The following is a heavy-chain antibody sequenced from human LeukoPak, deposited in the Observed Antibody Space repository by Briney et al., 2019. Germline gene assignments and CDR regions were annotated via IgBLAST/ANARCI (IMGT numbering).Heavy chain of an antibody. Sequence: GESLKMSCKGSGYSFTSYWISWVRQMPGKGLEWMGRIDPSDSYTNYSPSFQGHVTISADKSISTAYLQWSSLKASDTAMYYCARRYRSSWYAADYWGQGTLVTVSS. CDR2: IDPSDSYT. J-gene: IGHJ4*02. V-gene: IGHV5-10-1*01. D-gene: IGHD6-13*01. CDR3: ARRYRSSWYAADY. CDR1: GYSFTSYW.